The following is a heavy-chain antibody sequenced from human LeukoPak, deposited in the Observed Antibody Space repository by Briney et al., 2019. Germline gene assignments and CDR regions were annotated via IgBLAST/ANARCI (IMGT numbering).Heavy chain of an antibody. CDR3: ARKSSSWTSDFDY. Sequence: SETLSLTCTVSGGSINSYYWSWIRQPAGKGLEWIGRIYSSGNTYYNPSLKSRVTISVDTSKNQFSLKLSSVTAADTAVYYCARKSSSWTSDFDYWGQGTLVTVSS. D-gene: IGHD6-13*01. CDR1: GGSINSYY. CDR2: IYSSGNT. V-gene: IGHV4-4*07. J-gene: IGHJ4*02.